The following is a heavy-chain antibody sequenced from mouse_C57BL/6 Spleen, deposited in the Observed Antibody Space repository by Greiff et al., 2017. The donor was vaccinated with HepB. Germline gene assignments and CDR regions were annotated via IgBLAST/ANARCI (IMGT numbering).Heavy chain of an antibody. CDR1: GYTFTSYW. J-gene: IGHJ1*03. V-gene: IGHV1-72*01. CDR2: IDPNSGGT. Sequence: QVQLKQPGAELVKPGASVKLSCKASGYTFTSYWMHWVKQRPGRGLEWIGRIDPNSGGTKYNEKFKSKATLTVDKPSSTAYMQLSSLTSEDSAVYYCARSGFNWDRHWYFDVWGTGTTVTVSS. D-gene: IGHD4-1*01. CDR3: ARSGFNWDRHWYFDV.